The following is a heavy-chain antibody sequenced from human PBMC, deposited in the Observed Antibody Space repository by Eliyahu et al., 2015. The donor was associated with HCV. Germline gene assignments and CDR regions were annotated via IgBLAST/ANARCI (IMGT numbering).Heavy chain of an antibody. D-gene: IGHD2-2*01. CDR1: GXSFTXCW. Sequence: EVQLVQSGAEVKKPGASLRIXXKGSGXSFTXCWISWVRQMPGKGLEWMGRIDPSDSYTNXSPSFQGHVTISADKSISTAYLQWSSLKASDTAMYYCARHPPLYQLLYNWFDPWGQGTLVTVSS. CDR3: ARHPPLYQLLYNWFDP. J-gene: IGHJ5*02. V-gene: IGHV5-10-1*03. CDR2: IDPSDSYT.